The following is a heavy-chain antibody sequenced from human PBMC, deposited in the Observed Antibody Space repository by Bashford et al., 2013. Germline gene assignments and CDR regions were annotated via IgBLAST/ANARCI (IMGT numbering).Heavy chain of an antibody. CDR2: IIPILGIA. CDR1: GGTFSSYA. CDR3: VRTTSSYGMDV. V-gene: IGHV1-69*04. D-gene: IGHD2-2*01. J-gene: IGHJ6*02. Sequence: VASVKVSCKASGGTFSSYAISWVRQAPGQGLEWMGRIIPILGIANYAQKFQGRVTITADKSTNTAYMEMSSLRSDDTAVYYCVRTTSSYGMDVWGQGTTVTVSS.